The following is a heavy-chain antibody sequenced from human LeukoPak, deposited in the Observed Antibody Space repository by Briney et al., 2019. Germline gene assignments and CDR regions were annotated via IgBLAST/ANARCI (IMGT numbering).Heavy chain of an antibody. Sequence: SETLSLTCAVYGGSFSGYYWSWIRQPPGKGLEWIGEINHSGTTNYNPSLKSRVTISVDTSKNQFSLKLTSGTAADTAVYYCARGPQSRFDYWGQGTLVTVSS. CDR1: GGSFSGYY. CDR3: ARGPQSRFDY. CDR2: INHSGTT. J-gene: IGHJ4*02. V-gene: IGHV4-34*01.